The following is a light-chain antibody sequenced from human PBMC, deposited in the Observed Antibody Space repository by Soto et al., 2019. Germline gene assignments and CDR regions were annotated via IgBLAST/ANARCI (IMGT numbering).Light chain of an antibody. Sequence: QAVVTQPPSASGSPGQSVTISCTGTSSDVGGYNYVSWYQQHPGKAPKLMIYEVSKRPSGVPDRFSGSKSGNTASLTVSGLQAEDEADYYCSSYAGSNNPVFGGGTKLTVL. CDR3: SSYAGSNNPV. V-gene: IGLV2-8*01. J-gene: IGLJ2*01. CDR1: SSDVGGYNY. CDR2: EVS.